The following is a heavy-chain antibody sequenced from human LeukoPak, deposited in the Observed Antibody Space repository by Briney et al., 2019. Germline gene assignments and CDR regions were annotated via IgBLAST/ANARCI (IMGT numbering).Heavy chain of an antibody. CDR2: ISSSSSTI. Sequence: GGSLRLSCAASGFTFSSYSMNWVRQAPGKGLEWVSYISSSSSTIYYADSVKGRFTISRDNAKNSLYLQMNSLRAEDTAVYYCAGDQDSITMIVEGAEYFQHWGQGTLVTVSS. J-gene: IGHJ1*01. D-gene: IGHD3-22*01. CDR1: GFTFSSYS. V-gene: IGHV3-48*04. CDR3: AGDQDSITMIVEGAEYFQH.